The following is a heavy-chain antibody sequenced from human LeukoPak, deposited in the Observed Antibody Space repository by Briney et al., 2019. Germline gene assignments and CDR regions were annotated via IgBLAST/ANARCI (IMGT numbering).Heavy chain of an antibody. Sequence: ASVKVSCKASGYTFTSYYMNWVRQAPGQGLEWMGIINPSGGSTSYAQKFQGRVTMTRDTSTSTVYMELSSLRSEDTAVYYCARSVVYYYDSSGYSDAFDIWGQGTMVTVSS. CDR3: ARSVVYYYDSSGYSDAFDI. D-gene: IGHD3-22*01. J-gene: IGHJ3*02. CDR1: GYTFTSYY. V-gene: IGHV1-46*01. CDR2: INPSGGST.